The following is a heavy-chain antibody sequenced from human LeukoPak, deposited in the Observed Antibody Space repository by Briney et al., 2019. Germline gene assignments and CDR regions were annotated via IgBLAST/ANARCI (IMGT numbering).Heavy chain of an antibody. Sequence: SETLSLTCTVSGGSISSSSYYWGWIRQPPGKGLEWIGSIYYSGSTYYNPSLKSRVTISVDTSKNQFSLKLSSVTAADTAVYYCARDPLTTGYNWFDPWGQGTLVTVSS. CDR3: ARDPLTTGYNWFDP. CDR2: IYYSGST. V-gene: IGHV4-39*07. CDR1: GGSISSSSYY. J-gene: IGHJ5*02. D-gene: IGHD4-17*01.